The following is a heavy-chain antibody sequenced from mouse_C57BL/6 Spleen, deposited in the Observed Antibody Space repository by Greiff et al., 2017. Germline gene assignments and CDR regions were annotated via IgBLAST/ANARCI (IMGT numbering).Heavy chain of an antibody. Sequence: EVQLQQSGPELVKPGASVKMSCKASGYTFTDYNMNWVKQSHGKSLEWIGYINPNNGGTSYNQTFKGKATLTVNKSSSTAYMERRSLTSQDSAVSYGAGGDDYDGESDYFDYWGQGTTLTVSS. CDR1: GYTFTDYN. CDR2: INPNNGGT. J-gene: IGHJ2*01. CDR3: AGGDDYDGESDYFDY. D-gene: IGHD2-4*01. V-gene: IGHV1-22*01.